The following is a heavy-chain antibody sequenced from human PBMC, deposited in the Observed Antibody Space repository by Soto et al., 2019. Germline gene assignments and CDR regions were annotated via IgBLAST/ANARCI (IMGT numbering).Heavy chain of an antibody. Sequence: GGSLRLSCAASGFTFSSYGMHWVRQAPGKGLEWVAVISYDGSNKYYADSVKGRFTISRDNSKNTLYLQMNSLRAEDTAVYYCALLAAAGTSHDYWGQGTLVTVSS. CDR3: ALLAAAGTSHDY. CDR1: GFTFSSYG. D-gene: IGHD6-13*01. V-gene: IGHV3-30*03. CDR2: ISYDGSNK. J-gene: IGHJ4*02.